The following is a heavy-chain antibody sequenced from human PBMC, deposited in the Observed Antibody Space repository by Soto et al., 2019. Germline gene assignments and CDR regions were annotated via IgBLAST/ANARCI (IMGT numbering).Heavy chain of an antibody. V-gene: IGHV6-1*01. D-gene: IGHD3-3*02. J-gene: IGHJ1*01. CDR1: GDSVFSNSAA. CDR2: TYYRSKWYN. Sequence: PSQTLSLTCAISGDSVFSNSAAWNWIRQSPSRGLEWLGRTYYRSKWYNDYAGSVRSRITINPDTSKNQFSLHLNSVTPVDTAVYYCARDLSGFFQHWGLGTLVTVSS. CDR3: ARDLSGFFQH.